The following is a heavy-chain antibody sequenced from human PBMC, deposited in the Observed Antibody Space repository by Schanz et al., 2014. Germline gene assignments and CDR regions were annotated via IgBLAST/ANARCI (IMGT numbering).Heavy chain of an antibody. D-gene: IGHD6-13*01. J-gene: IGHJ6*02. CDR2: ISSSGSNI. CDR3: ARVRRRIATPSAPSFRNYYYYAMDV. Sequence: EVQLVESGGGLVKPGGSLRLSCEASEFTFSSYKMNWVRQAPGKGLEWVSSISSSGSNIHYADSVKGRFTISRDNAKNTLYLQMNSLIAEDTSVYFCARVRRRIATPSAPSFRNYYYYAMDVWGQGATVTVSS. V-gene: IGHV3-21*01. CDR1: EFTFSSYK.